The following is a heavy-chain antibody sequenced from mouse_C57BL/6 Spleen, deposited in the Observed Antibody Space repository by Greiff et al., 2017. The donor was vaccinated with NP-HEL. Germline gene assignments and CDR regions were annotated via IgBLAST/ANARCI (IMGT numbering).Heavy chain of an antibody. D-gene: IGHD2-4*01. J-gene: IGHJ3*01. V-gene: IGHV1-72*01. CDR1: GYTFTSYW. CDR2: IDPYSGGT. Sequence: QVQLQQPGAELVKPGASVKLSCKASGYTFTSYWMHWVKQRPGRGLEWIGRIDPYSGGTKYNEKFKSKATLTVDKPSSTAYMQLSSLTSEDSAVYYCARAYYDYDGAWFAYWGQGTLVTVSA. CDR3: ARAYYDYDGAWFAY.